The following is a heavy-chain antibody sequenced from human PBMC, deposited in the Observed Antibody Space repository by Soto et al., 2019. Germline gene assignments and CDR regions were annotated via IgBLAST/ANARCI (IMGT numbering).Heavy chain of an antibody. D-gene: IGHD7-27*01. CDR3: AKRLTGVGNHYMDV. CDR1: GFTFNNYA. Sequence: GGSLRLSCAASGFTFNNYAMNWVRQAPGKGLEWVSVIGASGSTTFYADSGKGRFTISRDTSKSTLYLQMSSLRAEDTAVYFCAKRLTGVGNHYMDVWGNGTTVTVSS. V-gene: IGHV3-23*01. J-gene: IGHJ6*03. CDR2: IGASGSTT.